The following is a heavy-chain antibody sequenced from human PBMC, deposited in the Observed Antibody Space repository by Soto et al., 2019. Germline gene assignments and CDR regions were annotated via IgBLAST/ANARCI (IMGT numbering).Heavy chain of an antibody. CDR2: INAGNGNT. J-gene: IGHJ4*02. V-gene: IGHV1-3*05. CDR3: AMSIVVVIALDY. Sequence: QVQLVQSGAEEKKPGASVKVSCKASGYTFTSYAMHWVRQAPGQRLEWVGWINAGNGNTKYSQKFQGRVTITRDTFASTPSMQLSTLSSADTAVYYCAMSIVVVIALDYWGQGTLVTVSS. D-gene: IGHD2-21*01. CDR1: GYTFTSYA.